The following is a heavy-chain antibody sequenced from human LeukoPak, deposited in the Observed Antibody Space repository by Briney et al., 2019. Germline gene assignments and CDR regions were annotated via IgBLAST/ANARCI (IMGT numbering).Heavy chain of an antibody. Sequence: ASVKVSCKASGYTFTGYHMHWVRQAPGQGLEWMGWINPNSGGTNYAQKFQGRVTMTRDTSISTAYMELSRLRSDDTAVYYCARRGSTYYDFWSGYYTNDYWGQGTLVTVSS. CDR3: ARRGSTYYDFWSGYYTNDY. CDR1: GYTFTGYH. D-gene: IGHD3-3*01. J-gene: IGHJ4*02. CDR2: INPNSGGT. V-gene: IGHV1-2*02.